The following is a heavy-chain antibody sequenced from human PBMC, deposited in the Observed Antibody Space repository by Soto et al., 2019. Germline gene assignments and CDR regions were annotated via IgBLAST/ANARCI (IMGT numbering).Heavy chain of an antibody. CDR3: AREAVSGRTGFDY. CDR1: GYTFTSYG. D-gene: IGHD6-19*01. CDR2: VNAYSGNT. Sequence: QVQLVQSGAEVKKPGASVKVSCKASGYTFTSYGISWVRQAPGQGLEWMGWVNAYSGNTNYAQKFQGRVTMTTDTSTSTAYMELRSLLSDDTAMYYCAREAVSGRTGFDYWGQGTLVTVSS. J-gene: IGHJ4*02. V-gene: IGHV1-18*01.